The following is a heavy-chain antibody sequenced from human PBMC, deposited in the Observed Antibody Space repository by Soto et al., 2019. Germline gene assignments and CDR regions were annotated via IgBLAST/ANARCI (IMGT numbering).Heavy chain of an antibody. J-gene: IGHJ4*02. CDR2: ISAYSGNT. CDR3: ARSIVVVTALDY. Sequence: ASVKVSCKASGYTFTSYGISWVRQAPGQGLEWMGWISAYSGNTNYAQNLQGRVTITRDTSASTAYMELSSLRSEDTAVYYCARSIVVVTALDYWGQGTLVTVSS. CDR1: GYTFTSYG. V-gene: IGHV1-18*01. D-gene: IGHD2-21*02.